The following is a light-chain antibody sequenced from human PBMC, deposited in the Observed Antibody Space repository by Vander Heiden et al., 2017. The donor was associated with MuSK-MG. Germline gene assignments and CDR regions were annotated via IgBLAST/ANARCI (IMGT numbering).Light chain of an antibody. CDR3: RQEHNPPFT. V-gene: IGKV4-1*01. J-gene: IGKJ1*01. CDR2: WLL. Sequence: DIVRSRSADGVAVCLGERASNACKSSQSVLFIPNNKNYLAWYQQKPRKPPRLLIYWLLVRELTFPVRINCSASSPAFALTINILQAENVALYYCRQEHNPPFTFGQGTKE. CDR1: QSVLFIPNNKNY.